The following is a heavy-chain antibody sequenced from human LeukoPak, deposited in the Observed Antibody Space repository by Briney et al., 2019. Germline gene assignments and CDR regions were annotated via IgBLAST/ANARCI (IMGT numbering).Heavy chain of an antibody. D-gene: IGHD6-19*01. Sequence: GGSLRLSCAASGFTFSSYAMHWVRQAPGKGLEWVAVISYDGSNKYYADSVKGRFTISGDNSKNTLYLQMNSLRAEDTAAYYCASSIAVAGTRDYWGQGTLVTVSS. CDR3: ASSIAVAGTRDY. V-gene: IGHV3-30*04. J-gene: IGHJ4*02. CDR1: GFTFSSYA. CDR2: ISYDGSNK.